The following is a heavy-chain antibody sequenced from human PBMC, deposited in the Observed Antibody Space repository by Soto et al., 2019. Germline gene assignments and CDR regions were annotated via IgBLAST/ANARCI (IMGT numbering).Heavy chain of an antibody. V-gene: IGHV4-30-4*01. D-gene: IGHD3-3*01. CDR2: IYYSGST. CDR3: ARALFLRSGAPYLGMDV. J-gene: IGHJ6*02. Sequence: SETLSLTCTVSGGSISSGDYYWSWIRQPPGKGLEWTGYIYYSGSTYYNPSLKSRVTISVDTSKNQFSLKLSSVTAADTAVYYCARALFLRSGAPYLGMDVWGQGTTVTVSS. CDR1: GGSISSGDYY.